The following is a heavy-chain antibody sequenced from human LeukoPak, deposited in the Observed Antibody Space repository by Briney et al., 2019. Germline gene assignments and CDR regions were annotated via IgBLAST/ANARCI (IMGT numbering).Heavy chain of an antibody. V-gene: IGHV3-23*01. CDR2: ISGSGGST. CDR3: AKSTGISKLGYCSSTSCYPATGYYYGMDV. CDR1: GFTFSSYA. D-gene: IGHD2-2*01. J-gene: IGHJ6*02. Sequence: GGSLRLSCAASGFTFSSYAMSWVRQAPGKGLEWVSAISGSGGSTYYAGSVKGRFTISRDNSKNTLYLQMNSLRAEDTAVYYCAKSTGISKLGYCSSTSCYPATGYYYGMDVWGQGTTVTVSS.